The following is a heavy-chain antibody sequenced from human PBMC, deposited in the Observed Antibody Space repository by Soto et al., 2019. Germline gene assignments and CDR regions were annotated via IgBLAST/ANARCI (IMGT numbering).Heavy chain of an antibody. CDR1: GGSFSGYY. D-gene: IGHD5-12*01. CDR3: AKTTWLTENY. J-gene: IGHJ4*02. V-gene: IGHV4-34*01. CDR2: INHSGST. Sequence: SETLSLTCAVYGGSFSGYYWSWIRQPPGKGLEWIGEINHSGSTNYNPSLKSRVTISVDTSKNQFSLKLSSVTAADTAVYYCAKTTWLTENYWGQGTLVTVSS.